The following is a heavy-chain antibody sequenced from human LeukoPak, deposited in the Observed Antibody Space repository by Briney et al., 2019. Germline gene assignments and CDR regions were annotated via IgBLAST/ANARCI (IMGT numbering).Heavy chain of an antibody. CDR1: GYTFTSYY. CDR3: ARERGSGSYTYYYYGMDV. Sequence: ASVKVSCKASGYTFTSYYMHWVRQAPGQGLEWMGIINPSGGSTSYAQKFQGRVTMTRDTSTSTVHMELSSLRSEDTAVYYCARERGSGSYTYYYYGMDVWGQGTTVTVSS. CDR2: INPSGGST. D-gene: IGHD3-10*01. V-gene: IGHV1-46*01. J-gene: IGHJ6*02.